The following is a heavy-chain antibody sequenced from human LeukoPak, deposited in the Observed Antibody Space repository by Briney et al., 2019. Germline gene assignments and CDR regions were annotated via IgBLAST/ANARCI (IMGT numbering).Heavy chain of an antibody. CDR2: INPNSGGT. Sequence: GASVKVSCKASGYTFTGYYMHWVRQAPGQGLEWMGWINPNSGGTNYAQKFQGRVTMTRDTSISTAYMELRSLRSDDTAVYYCARVTAPTSRGYFFDWGQGTLVTVSS. V-gene: IGHV1-2*02. J-gene: IGHJ4*02. D-gene: IGHD5-18*01. CDR3: ARVTAPTSRGYFFD. CDR1: GYTFTGYY.